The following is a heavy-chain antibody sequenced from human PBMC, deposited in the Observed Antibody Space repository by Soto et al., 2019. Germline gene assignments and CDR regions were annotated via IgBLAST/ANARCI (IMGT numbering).Heavy chain of an antibody. V-gene: IGHV3-21*01. D-gene: IGHD6-13*01. Sequence: EVQLVESGGGLVKPGGSLRLSCAASGFTFSSYSMNWVRQAPGKGLEWVSSISSSSSYIYYADSVKGRFTITRANAKNPLYVQMNSLRAEDTAVYYCAIIAAAGTAFDYWGQGTLVTVSS. J-gene: IGHJ4*02. CDR3: AIIAAAGTAFDY. CDR2: ISSSSSYI. CDR1: GFTFSSYS.